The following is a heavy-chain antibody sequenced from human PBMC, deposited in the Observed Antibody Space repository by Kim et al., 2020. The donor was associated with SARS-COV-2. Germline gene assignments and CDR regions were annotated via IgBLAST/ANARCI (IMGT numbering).Heavy chain of an antibody. CDR3: ARDGWSYFDSSGSFQSGYDI. D-gene: IGHD3-22*01. V-gene: IGHV3-21*01. CDR2: ISSRSNYI. Sequence: GGSLRLSCTASGFTFSSYSMSWVRQAPGKGLEWVSAISSRSNYIYYAQSVEGRFTISRDNAKNALYLQMNSLRVEDTAVYYCARDGWSYFDSSGSFQSGYDIWGRGTLISVSS. J-gene: IGHJ4*02. CDR1: GFTFSSYS.